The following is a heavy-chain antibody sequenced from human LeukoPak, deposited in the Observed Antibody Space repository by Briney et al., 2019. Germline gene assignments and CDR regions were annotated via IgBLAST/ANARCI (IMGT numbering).Heavy chain of an antibody. D-gene: IGHD2-15*01. CDR2: IDSGGSA. CDR3: AGDHVVASGAVAY. Sequence: GGSLRLSCVASGFTFSTYGMTWVRQAPGKGLEWLSVIDSGGSAIYAHSVRGRFTISRDSSKNTLHLQMDSLTIEDSALYYCAGDHVVASGAVAYWGQGTLVTVSS. CDR1: GFTFSTYG. V-gene: IGHV3-23*01. J-gene: IGHJ4*02.